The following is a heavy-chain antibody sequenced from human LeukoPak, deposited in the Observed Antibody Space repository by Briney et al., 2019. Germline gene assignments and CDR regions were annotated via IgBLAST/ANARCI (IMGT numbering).Heavy chain of an antibody. V-gene: IGHV1-69*05. CDR3: ARDQDSSGYFVT. Sequence: SVKVSCKASGGTFSSYAISWVRQAPGQGLEWMGGIIPIFGTANYAQKFQGRVTMTRDTSTSTVYMELSSLRSEDTAVYYCARDQDSSGYFVTWGQGTLVTVSS. CDR2: IIPIFGTA. CDR1: GGTFSSYA. J-gene: IGHJ4*02. D-gene: IGHD3-22*01.